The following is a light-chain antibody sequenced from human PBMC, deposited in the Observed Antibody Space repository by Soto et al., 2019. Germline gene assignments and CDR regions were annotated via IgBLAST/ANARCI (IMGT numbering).Light chain of an antibody. CDR1: SSNIGSNY. CDR3: AAWDDSLSAVV. CDR2: RND. J-gene: IGLJ2*01. V-gene: IGLV1-47*01. Sequence: QSVLTQPPSASGTPGQRVTISCSGSSSNIGSNYVYWYQQFPGSAPKLLIYRNDQRPSVVPARSSGSKSGTSASLAISGPRSEDEADYYCAAWDDSLSAVVFGGGTKLTVL.